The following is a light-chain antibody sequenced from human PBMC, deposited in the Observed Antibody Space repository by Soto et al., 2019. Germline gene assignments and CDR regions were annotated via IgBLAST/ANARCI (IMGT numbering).Light chain of an antibody. V-gene: IGLV1-40*01. CDR1: SSNIGAGYD. Sequence: QLVLTQPPSVSGAPGQRVTISCTGSSSNIGAGYDVHWYQQLPGTAPKLLIYGNSNRPSGVPDRFSGSKSGTSASLAITGLQAEDEADYYCQSYDSSLRYVFGGGTKLTVL. CDR2: GNS. CDR3: QSYDSSLRYV. J-gene: IGLJ2*01.